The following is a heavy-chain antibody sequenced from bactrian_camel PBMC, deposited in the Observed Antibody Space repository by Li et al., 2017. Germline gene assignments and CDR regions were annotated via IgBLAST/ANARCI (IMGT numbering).Heavy chain of an antibody. Sequence: HVQLVESGGDSVQAGGSLRLSCRASADSYSTYYIGWFRQRPGTNEREGVAQISPGHRTTYGPASVKGRFTISKENAKNTLYLQMDSLKPEDTAVYYCAAEPGTCLWAGYYDSKYKYWGQGTQVTVS. CDR3: AAEPGTCLWAGYYDSKYKY. CDR2: ISPGHRTT. V-gene: IGHV3-3*01. CDR1: ADSYSTYY. J-gene: IGHJ4*01. D-gene: IGHD7*01.